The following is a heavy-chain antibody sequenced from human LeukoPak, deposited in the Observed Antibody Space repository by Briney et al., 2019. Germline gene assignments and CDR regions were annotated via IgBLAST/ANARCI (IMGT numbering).Heavy chain of an antibody. CDR2: MNPNSGNT. Sequence: ASVTVSCKASGYTFTSYDINWVRQAPGQGLEWMGWMNPNSGNTGYGKKFQGRVTITRNTSISTAYMELSSLRSEDTAVYYCARRYYDFWSGYPVNYYYYMDVWGKGTTVTVSS. V-gene: IGHV1-8*03. CDR1: GYTFTSYD. J-gene: IGHJ6*03. D-gene: IGHD3-3*01. CDR3: ARRYYDFWSGYPVNYYYYMDV.